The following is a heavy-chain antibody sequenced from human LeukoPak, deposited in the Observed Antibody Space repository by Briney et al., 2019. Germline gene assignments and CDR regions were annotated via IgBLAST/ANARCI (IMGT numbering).Heavy chain of an antibody. CDR3: ARAGTRIPGVVGA. CDR1: GFTFSSYA. J-gene: IGHJ5*02. CDR2: ISYDGSNK. D-gene: IGHD3-3*01. Sequence: PGGSLRLSCAASGFTFSSYAMHWVRQAPGKGLEWVAVISYDGSNKYYADSVKGRFTISRDNSKNTLYLQMNSLRAEDTAVYYCARAGTRIPGVVGAWGQGTLVTVSS. V-gene: IGHV3-30-3*01.